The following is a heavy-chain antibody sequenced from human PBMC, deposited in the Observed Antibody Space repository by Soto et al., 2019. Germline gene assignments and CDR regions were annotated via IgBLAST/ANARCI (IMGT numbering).Heavy chain of an antibody. Sequence: QVQLQQWGAGLLKPSETLSLTCAVYGGSFSGYYWSWIHQPPGKGLEWIGEINHSGSTNYNPSLKSRVTISVDTSKNQFSLKLSSVTAADTAVYYCARSYDYVWGSYRRPPGYWGQGTLVTVSS. CDR3: ARSYDYVWGSYRRPPGY. CDR2: INHSGST. J-gene: IGHJ4*02. CDR1: GGSFSGYY. V-gene: IGHV4-34*01. D-gene: IGHD3-16*02.